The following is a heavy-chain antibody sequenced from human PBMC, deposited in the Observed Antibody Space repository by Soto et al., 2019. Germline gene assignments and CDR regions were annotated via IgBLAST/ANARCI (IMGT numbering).Heavy chain of an antibody. Sequence: EVQLLESGGGLEQPGGSLRLSCAASGFPFTSYAMSWVRQAPGMGLEWVSAITGGGTAYYADSVQGRFTVSRDNSNNTLYLQMTSLTADDTAIYYCAKEWTVASHFDFWGQGTLVTVSS. V-gene: IGHV3-23*01. CDR1: GFPFTSYA. D-gene: IGHD5-12*01. CDR2: ITGGGTA. J-gene: IGHJ4*02. CDR3: AKEWTVASHFDF.